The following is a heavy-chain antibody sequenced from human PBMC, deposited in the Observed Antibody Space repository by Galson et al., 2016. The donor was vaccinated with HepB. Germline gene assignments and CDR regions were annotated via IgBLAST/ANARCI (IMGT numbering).Heavy chain of an antibody. D-gene: IGHD3-22*01. CDR1: GYNFRSYW. CDR2: IYPGDSDT. Sequence: QSGAEVKKPGESLKISCKGSGYNFRSYWIGWVRQMPGKGLEWMAIIYPGDSDTRYNPSFQGQVTISADKSISTAYLQWSSLKASDTAMYYCARAFYYDSNGSPPPTDHWGQGTLVTVSS. CDR3: ARAFYYDSNGSPPPTDH. J-gene: IGHJ4*02. V-gene: IGHV5-51*01.